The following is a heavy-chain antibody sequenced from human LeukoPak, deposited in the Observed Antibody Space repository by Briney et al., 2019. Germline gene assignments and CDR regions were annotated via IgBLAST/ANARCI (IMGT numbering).Heavy chain of an antibody. CDR3: TRDRGWQQFDF. V-gene: IGHV3-7*01. J-gene: IGHJ4*02. CDR2: INENGSEK. Sequence: GGSLRLSCAVSGFSFSDTWMTWVRQAPGKGLERVANINENGSEKYYVESVRGRFTISRDNAKNSLYLQMSSLRDDDTAVYYCTRDRGWQQFDFWGQGTLVRVSS. D-gene: IGHD5-24*01. CDR1: GFSFSDTW.